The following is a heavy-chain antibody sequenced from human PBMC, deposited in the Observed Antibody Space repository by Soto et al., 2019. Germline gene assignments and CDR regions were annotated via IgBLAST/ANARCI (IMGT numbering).Heavy chain of an antibody. Sequence: ASVQVSCQAAGYTLTSYDVDWLRQATGQGLEWMGWMNPNSGNTGYAQKFQGRVTMTRNTSISTAYMELSSLRSEDTAVYYCASHDSSGNYYYGMDVWGQGTTVTVSS. V-gene: IGHV1-8*01. J-gene: IGHJ6*02. CDR1: GYTLTSYD. CDR2: MNPNSGNT. CDR3: ASHDSSGNYYYGMDV. D-gene: IGHD3-22*01.